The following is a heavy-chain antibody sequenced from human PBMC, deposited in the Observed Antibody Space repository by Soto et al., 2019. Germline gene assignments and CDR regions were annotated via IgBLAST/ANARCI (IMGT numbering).Heavy chain of an antibody. Sequence: SQTLSLTCGISGASVSSNSAAWNWRRQAPSRGLEWLGRTYYRAKWYNDYAVSVESRITINPDTSKNHFSLQLNFVTPEDTAVYFCARGEQYSGRIFDYWGQGTLVTVSS. J-gene: IGHJ4*02. CDR1: GASVSSNSAA. D-gene: IGHD1-26*01. CDR3: ARGEQYSGRIFDY. CDR2: TYYRAKWYN. V-gene: IGHV6-1*01.